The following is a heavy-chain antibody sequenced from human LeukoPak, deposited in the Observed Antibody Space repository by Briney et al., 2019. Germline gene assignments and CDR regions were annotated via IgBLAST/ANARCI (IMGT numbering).Heavy chain of an antibody. CDR2: IYHSGST. CDR3: ARDTGDV. Sequence: PSATLSLTCAVSGGSISSGGYSWCWIRQPPGKGLEWIGYIYHSGSTYYNPSLKSRVTISVDRSKNQFSLKLSSVTAADTAVYYCARDTGDVWGQGTAVTVSS. D-gene: IGHD4-11*01. J-gene: IGHJ6*02. V-gene: IGHV4-30-2*01. CDR1: GGSISSGGYS.